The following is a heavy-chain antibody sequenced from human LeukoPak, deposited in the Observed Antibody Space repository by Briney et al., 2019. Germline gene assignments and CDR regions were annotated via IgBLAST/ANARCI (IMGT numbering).Heavy chain of an antibody. V-gene: IGHV3-53*01. Sequence: GGSLRLSCAASGFTVSSNYMSWVRQAPGKGLEWVSVIFGGGSTYYADSVKGRFTISRDNSKNTLYLQMNSLRAEDTAVYYCAREGTYCGGDCYPLGYWGQGTLVTVSS. CDR1: GFTVSSNY. CDR3: AREGTYCGGDCYPLGY. D-gene: IGHD2-21*02. CDR2: IFGGGST. J-gene: IGHJ4*02.